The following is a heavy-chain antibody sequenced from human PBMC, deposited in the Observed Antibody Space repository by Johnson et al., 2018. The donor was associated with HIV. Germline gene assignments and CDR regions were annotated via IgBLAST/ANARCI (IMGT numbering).Heavy chain of an antibody. D-gene: IGHD2-21*02. J-gene: IGHJ3*02. CDR3: ARGCGGDCAHQEAFDI. Sequence: VQLVESGGGVVQPGRSLRLSCAASGFPFSDYYMRWLRQAPGKGLEWVSGINWNGGSTGYADSVKGRFPISRDNAKNTLYLQMNNLRAEDTAVYFCARGCGGDCAHQEAFDIWGQGTMVTVSS. CDR2: INWNGGST. CDR1: GFPFSDYY. V-gene: IGHV3-20*04.